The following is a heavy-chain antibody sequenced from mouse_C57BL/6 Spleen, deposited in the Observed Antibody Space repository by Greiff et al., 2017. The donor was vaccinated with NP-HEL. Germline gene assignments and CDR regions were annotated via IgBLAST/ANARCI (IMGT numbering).Heavy chain of an antibody. CDR1: GYTFTSYW. J-gene: IGHJ2*01. V-gene: IGHV1-72*01. Sequence: QQSCKASGYTFTSYWMHWVKQRPGRGLEWIGRIDPNSGGTKYNEKFKSKATLTVDKPSSTAYMQLSSLTSEDSAVYYCASEDFYYYGSSPDYWGQGTTLTVSS. D-gene: IGHD1-1*01. CDR2: IDPNSGGT. CDR3: ASEDFYYYGSSPDY.